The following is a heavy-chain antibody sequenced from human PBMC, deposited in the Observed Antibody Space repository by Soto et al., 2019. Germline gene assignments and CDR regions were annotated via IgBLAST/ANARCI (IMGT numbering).Heavy chain of an antibody. J-gene: IGHJ6*02. CDR2: ISYDGSNK. D-gene: IGHD2-15*01. V-gene: IGHV3-30-3*01. CDR3: ARVYCSGGSCYPPNYYYYGMDV. CDR1: GFTFSSYA. Sequence: QVQLVESGGGVVQPGRSLRLSCAASGFTFSSYAMPWVRQAPGKGLEWVAVISYDGSNKYYADSVKGRFTISRDNSKNTLYLQMNSLRAEDTAVYYCARVYCSGGSCYPPNYYYYGMDVWGQGTTVTVSS.